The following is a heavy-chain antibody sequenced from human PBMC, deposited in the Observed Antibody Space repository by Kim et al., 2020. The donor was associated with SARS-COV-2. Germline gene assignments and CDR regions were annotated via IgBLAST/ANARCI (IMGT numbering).Heavy chain of an antibody. CDR2: IYPGDSDT. CDR3: ARHGRQQWLVRWVDY. Sequence: GESLKISCKGSGYSFTSYWIGWVRQMPGKGLEWMGIIYPGDSDTRYGPSFQGQVTIPADKSISTAYLQWSSLKASDTAMYYCARHGRQQWLVRWVDYWGQGTLVTVSS. V-gene: IGHV5-51*01. CDR1: GYSFTSYW. J-gene: IGHJ4*02. D-gene: IGHD6-19*01.